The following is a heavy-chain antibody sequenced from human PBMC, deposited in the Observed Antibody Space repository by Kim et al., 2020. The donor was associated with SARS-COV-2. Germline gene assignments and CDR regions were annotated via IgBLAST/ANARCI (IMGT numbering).Heavy chain of an antibody. V-gene: IGHV7-4-1*02. J-gene: IGHJ6*02. CDR3: ARGGSGSFSNYGKDV. Sequence: ASVKVSCKASGYTFTSQAINWVRQAPGQGLEWMGWIITNTGNPTYGQGFTGRFVFSLDTSVSTAYLQISSLKAEDTALYYCARGGSGSFSNYGKDVWGQG. D-gene: IGHD3-10*01. CDR2: IITNTGNP. CDR1: GYTFTSQA.